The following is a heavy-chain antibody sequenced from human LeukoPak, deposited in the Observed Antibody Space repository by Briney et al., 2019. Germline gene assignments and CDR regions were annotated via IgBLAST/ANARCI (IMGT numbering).Heavy chain of an antibody. CDR1: GYTLTELS. J-gene: IGHJ4*02. V-gene: IGHV1-24*01. CDR2: FDPEGGET. D-gene: IGHD6-13*01. Sequence: GASVKVSCKVSGYTLTELSMHWVRQAPGKGLEWMGGFDPEGGETIYAQKFQGRVTMTEDTSTDTAYMELSSLRSEDTAVYYCATPRSSSWYQATYYFDYWGQGTLVTVSS. CDR3: ATPRSSSWYQATYYFDY.